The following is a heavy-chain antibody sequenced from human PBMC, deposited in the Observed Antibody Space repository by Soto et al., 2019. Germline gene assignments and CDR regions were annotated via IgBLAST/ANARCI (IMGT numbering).Heavy chain of an antibody. V-gene: IGHV3-23*01. J-gene: IGHJ4*02. D-gene: IGHD6-19*01. Sequence: EVQLLESGGDLVQPGGSLRLFCAASGFTFSNYAMTWVRQAPGKGLEWVSTVTSGGGTFYVDTVKGRFTISRDNSKSTLYLQMNSLRAEDTAIYYCARTDKFNSQSSGWANRFDYWGRGALVTVAS. CDR1: GFTFSNYA. CDR3: ARTDKFNSQSSGWANRFDY. CDR2: VTSGGGT.